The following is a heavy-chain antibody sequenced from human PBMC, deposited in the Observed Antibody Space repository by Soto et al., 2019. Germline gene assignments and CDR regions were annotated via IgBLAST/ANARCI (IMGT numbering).Heavy chain of an antibody. CDR1: GFTFSSYW. J-gene: IGHJ5*02. CDR3: ARVVTAIPGWFDP. Sequence: CAASGFTFSSYWMSWVRQAPGKGLEWVANIKQDGSEKYYVDSVKGRFTISRDNAKNSLYLQMNSLRAEDTAVYYCARVVTAIPGWFDPWGQGTLVTVSS. CDR2: IKQDGSEK. V-gene: IGHV3-7*01. D-gene: IGHD2-21*02.